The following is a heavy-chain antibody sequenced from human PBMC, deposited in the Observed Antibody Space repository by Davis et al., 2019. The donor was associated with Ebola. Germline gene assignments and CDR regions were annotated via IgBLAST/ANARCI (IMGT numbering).Heavy chain of an antibody. CDR1: GFTFSRFG. D-gene: IGHD6-25*01. Sequence: GESLKISCAASGFTFSRFGMNWVRQAPGKGLQWVAYISAGRSSIYYADSVKGRFTISSDNARDTLFLQMNSLRDDDTAVYYCAIVATRGRFDSWGQGTLVNVSS. J-gene: IGHJ4*02. CDR2: ISAGRSSI. V-gene: IGHV3-48*02. CDR3: AIVATRGRFDS.